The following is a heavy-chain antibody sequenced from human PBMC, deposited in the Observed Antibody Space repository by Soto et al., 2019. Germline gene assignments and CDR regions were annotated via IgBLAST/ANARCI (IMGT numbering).Heavy chain of an antibody. CDR2: IYSGGST. Sequence: GGSLRLSCAASGFTVSSNYMSWVRQAPGKGLEWVSVIYSGGSTYYADSVKGRFTISRDNSKNTLYLQMNSLRAEDTAVYYCARDQLRGDYSYYYGIDAWGPRTTVPVSS. D-gene: IGHD4-17*01. J-gene: IGHJ6*02. CDR3: ARDQLRGDYSYYYGIDA. V-gene: IGHV3-53*01. CDR1: GFTVSSNY.